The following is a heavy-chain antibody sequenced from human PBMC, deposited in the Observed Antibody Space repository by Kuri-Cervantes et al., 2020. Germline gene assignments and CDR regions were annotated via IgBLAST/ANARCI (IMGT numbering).Heavy chain of an antibody. V-gene: IGHV3-30-3*01. CDR2: ISYDGSNK. Sequence: LSLTCAASGFTFSSYAMHWVPQAPGKGLEWVAVISYDGSNKYYADSVKGRFTISRDNSKNTLYLQMNSLRAEDTAVYYCARDRSTWDSSSWYRGLWDYYYGMDVWGQGTTVTVSS. D-gene: IGHD6-13*01. CDR3: ARDRSTWDSSSWYRGLWDYYYGMDV. CDR1: GFTFSSYA. J-gene: IGHJ6*02.